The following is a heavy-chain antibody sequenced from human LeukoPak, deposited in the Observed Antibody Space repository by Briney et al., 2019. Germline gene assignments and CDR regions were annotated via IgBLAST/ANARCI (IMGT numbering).Heavy chain of an antibody. J-gene: IGHJ4*02. V-gene: IGHV3-53*01. CDR1: GFTVSSNY. CDR3: AKDVAAAAGYDY. Sequence: GGSLRLSCAASGFTVSSNYMSWVRQAPGKGLEWVSVIYSGGSTYYADSVKGRFTISRDNSKNTLYLQMNSLRAEDTAVYYCAKDVAAAAGYDYWGQGTLVTVSS. CDR2: IYSGGST. D-gene: IGHD6-13*01.